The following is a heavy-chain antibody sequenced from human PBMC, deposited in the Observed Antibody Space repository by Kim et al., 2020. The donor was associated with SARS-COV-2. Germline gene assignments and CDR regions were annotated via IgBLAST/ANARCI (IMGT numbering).Heavy chain of an antibody. Sequence: RYNPSVQGQVTISVDKSISTAYLQWSSLKASDTAMYYCASGGWSSSRWFDPWGQGTLVTVSS. J-gene: IGHJ5*02. D-gene: IGHD6-19*01. CDR3: ASGGWSSSRWFDP. V-gene: IGHV5-51*01.